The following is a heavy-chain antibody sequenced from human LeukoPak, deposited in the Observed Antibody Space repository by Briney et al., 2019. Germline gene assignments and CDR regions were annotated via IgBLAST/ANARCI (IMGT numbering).Heavy chain of an antibody. Sequence: PSETLSLTCTVSGYSISSGYYWGWIRQPPGKGPEWIGSIYHSGSTYYNSSLKSRVTISLDTSKNQFSLKLSSVTAADTAVYYCAPGIFDWLTREEYYFDYWGQGTLVTVSS. CDR3: APGIFDWLTREEYYFDY. J-gene: IGHJ4*02. CDR2: IYHSGST. CDR1: GYSISSGYY. V-gene: IGHV4-38-2*02. D-gene: IGHD3-9*01.